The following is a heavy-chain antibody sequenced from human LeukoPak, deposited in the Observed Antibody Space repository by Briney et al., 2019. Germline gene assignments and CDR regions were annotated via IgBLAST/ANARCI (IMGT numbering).Heavy chain of an antibody. CDR2: IKQDGSEK. D-gene: IGHD3-10*01. J-gene: IGHJ4*02. CDR1: GFTFSSYW. Sequence: PGGSLRLSCAAPGFTFSSYWMSWVRQAPGKGLEWVANIKQDGSEKYYVDSVKGRFTISRDNAKNSLYLQMNSLRAGDTAVYYCARVNPIWFGESYYFDYWGQGTLVTVSS. V-gene: IGHV3-7*01. CDR3: ARVNPIWFGESYYFDY.